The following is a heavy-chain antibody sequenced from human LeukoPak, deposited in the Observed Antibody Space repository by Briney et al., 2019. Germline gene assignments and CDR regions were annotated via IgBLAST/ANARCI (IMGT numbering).Heavy chain of an antibody. CDR2: IYTSGST. CDR3: ARDRYYYDSSGYGLWFDP. V-gene: IGHV4-4*07. D-gene: IGHD3-22*01. Sequence: SETLSLTCTVSGGSISSYYWSWIRQPAGKGLEWIGRIYTSGSTNYNPSLKSRVTMSVDTSKNQFSLKMSSVTAADTAVYYCARDRYYYDSSGYGLWFDPWGQGTLVTVSS. J-gene: IGHJ5*02. CDR1: GGSISSYY.